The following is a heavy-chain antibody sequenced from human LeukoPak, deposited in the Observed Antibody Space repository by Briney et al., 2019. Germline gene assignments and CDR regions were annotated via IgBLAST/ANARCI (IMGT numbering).Heavy chain of an antibody. Sequence: SETLSLTCTVSGGSISSYYWSWIRQPAGKGLEWIGEINHSGSTNYNPSLKSRVTISVDTSKNQFSLKLSSVTAADTAVYYCARGPYSSSWYSAPAFDIWGQGTMVTVSS. V-gene: IGHV4-34*01. J-gene: IGHJ3*02. CDR3: ARGPYSSSWYSAPAFDI. CDR1: GGSISSYY. CDR2: INHSGST. D-gene: IGHD6-13*01.